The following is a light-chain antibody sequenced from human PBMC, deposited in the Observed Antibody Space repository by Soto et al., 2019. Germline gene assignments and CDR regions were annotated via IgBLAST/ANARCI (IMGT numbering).Light chain of an antibody. CDR2: DAS. CDR3: QQRSSWPT. CDR1: QSVSSQ. Sequence: VLTQSPATLSLSPGERATLSCRASQSVSSQLAWYQQKPGQAPRLFIYDASKRATGVPGRFSGSGSGPDFTLTISSLEPDDVAVYYCQQRSSWPTFGQGTRVEIK. V-gene: IGKV3-11*01. J-gene: IGKJ1*01.